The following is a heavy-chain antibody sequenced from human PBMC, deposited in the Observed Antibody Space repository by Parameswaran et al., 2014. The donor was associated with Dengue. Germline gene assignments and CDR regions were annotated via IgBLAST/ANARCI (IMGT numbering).Heavy chain of an antibody. CDR1: GFAFSSYA. V-gene: IGHV3-23*01. CDR2: ISGSGGST. CDR3: AKDSLGHYDFWSGYYVGD. J-gene: IGHJ4*02. D-gene: IGHD3-3*01. Sequence: QAGGSLRLSCAASGFAFSSYAMSWVRQAPGKGLEWVSAISGSGGSTYYADSVKGRFTISRDNSKNTLYLQMNSLRAEDTAVYYCAKDSLGHYDFWSGYYVGDWGQGTLVTVSS.